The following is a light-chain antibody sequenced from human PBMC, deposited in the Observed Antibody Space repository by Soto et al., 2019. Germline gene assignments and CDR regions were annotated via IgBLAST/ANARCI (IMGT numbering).Light chain of an antibody. Sequence: SYVLTQPPSVSMAPGQTATITCGGNNIGSKSVHWYQQRPGQAPVVVIYYNTDRPSGTSERFSGFSSGDTATLTISRVEAGDEADYYCQVWDSSRDQYVFGSGTKLTVL. CDR1: NIGSKS. V-gene: IGLV3-21*04. CDR3: QVWDSSRDQYV. J-gene: IGLJ1*01. CDR2: YNT.